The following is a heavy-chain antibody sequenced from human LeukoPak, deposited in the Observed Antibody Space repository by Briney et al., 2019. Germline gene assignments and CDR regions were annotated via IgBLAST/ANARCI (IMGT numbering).Heavy chain of an antibody. D-gene: IGHD3-22*01. J-gene: IGHJ3*02. V-gene: IGHV1-18*01. Sequence: ASVKVSCKASGYIFSNHGISWVRQAPGQGLQWMGWVSAYNGNTKYAQNLQDRVTMTTDTSTSTVYMELRSLKADDTGVYYCARGAYYYDSSGYSLYAFDIWGQGTMVTVSS. CDR3: ARGAYYYDSSGYSLYAFDI. CDR1: GYIFSNHG. CDR2: VSAYNGNT.